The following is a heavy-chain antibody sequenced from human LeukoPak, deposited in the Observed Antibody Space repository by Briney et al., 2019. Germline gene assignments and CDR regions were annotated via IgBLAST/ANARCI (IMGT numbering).Heavy chain of an antibody. CDR3: ARGSIVGATPFDY. V-gene: IGHV4-39*07. Sequence: SETLSLTCSVSGGSISGSNYYWGWIRQPPGKGLEWIGSIYYRGTTYYNPSLESRVTISVDTSKNQFSLKLSSVTAADTAVYYCARGSIVGATPFDYWGQGTLVTVSS. CDR1: GGSISGSNYY. J-gene: IGHJ4*02. D-gene: IGHD1-26*01. CDR2: IYYRGTT.